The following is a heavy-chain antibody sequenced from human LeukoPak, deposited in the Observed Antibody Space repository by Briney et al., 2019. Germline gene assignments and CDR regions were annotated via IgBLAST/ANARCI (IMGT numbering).Heavy chain of an antibody. V-gene: IGHV1-18*01. Sequence: ASVKVSCKASGYTFTSYGISWVRQAPGQGREWMGWISAYNGNTNYAQKLQGRVTMPTDTSTSTAYMELRSLRSDDTAVYYCARDGSSPDYGAHYYYYGMDVWGQGTTVTVSS. CDR3: ARDGSSPDYGAHYYYYGMDV. CDR1: GYTFTSYG. D-gene: IGHD4-17*01. CDR2: ISAYNGNT. J-gene: IGHJ6*02.